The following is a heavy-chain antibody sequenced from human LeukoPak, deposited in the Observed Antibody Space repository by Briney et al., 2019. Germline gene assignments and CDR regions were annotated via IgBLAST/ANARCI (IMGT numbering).Heavy chain of an antibody. CDR1: GFIFSNYP. J-gene: IGHJ4*02. CDR2: VSYYGNLK. D-gene: IGHD3-10*01. Sequence: GGSLRLSCAASGFIFSNYPIHWVRDAPGKGREWVAAVSYYGNLKHYARAVRGRFTVPRDHSKNTVFLQIHSLRTDDSAVYWCVKVYPTVPTSSVLGSWGQGTLVTVS. CDR3: VKVYPTVPTSSVLGS. V-gene: IGHV3-30*18.